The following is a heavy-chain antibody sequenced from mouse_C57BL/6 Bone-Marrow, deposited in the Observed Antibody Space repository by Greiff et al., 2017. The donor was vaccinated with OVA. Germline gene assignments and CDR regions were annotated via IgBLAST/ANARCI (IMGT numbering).Heavy chain of an antibody. J-gene: IGHJ2*01. D-gene: IGHD1-1*01. CDR1: GFTFSDYG. CDR3: ARTNYYYGSIFDY. CDR2: ISSGSSTI. V-gene: IGHV5-17*01. Sequence: EVQVVESGGGLVKPGGSLQLSCAASGFTFSDYGMHWVRQSPEKGLEWVAYISSGSSTIYYADTVKGRFTISRDNAKNTLFLQITSLRSEDTAMYYCARTNYYYGSIFDYWGQGTTLTVSS.